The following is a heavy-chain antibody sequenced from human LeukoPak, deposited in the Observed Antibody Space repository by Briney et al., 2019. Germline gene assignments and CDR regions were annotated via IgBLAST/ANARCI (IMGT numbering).Heavy chain of an antibody. Sequence: GASVKVSCKASGYTFTGYYMHWVRQAPGQRLEWMGWINAGNGNTKYSQKFQGRVTITRDTSASTAYMELSSLRSEDTAVYYCARFSSGWYSDYWGQGTLVTVSS. CDR3: ARFSSGWYSDY. V-gene: IGHV1-3*01. D-gene: IGHD6-19*01. J-gene: IGHJ4*02. CDR1: GYTFTGYY. CDR2: INAGNGNT.